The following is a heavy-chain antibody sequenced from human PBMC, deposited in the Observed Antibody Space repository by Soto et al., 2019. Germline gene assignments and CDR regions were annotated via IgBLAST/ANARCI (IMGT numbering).Heavy chain of an antibody. V-gene: IGHV3-53*02. D-gene: IGHD2-8*01. J-gene: IGHJ5*02. CDR3: ARERDGHNPNWFDL. CDR1: GFTVSSNY. CDR2: IYSGGST. Sequence: VQVVETGGGLIQPGGSLRLSCAVSGFTVSSNYMSWVRQPPGKGPEWVSDIYSGGSTYYADSVKGRFTISRDNSKNTLYLQMTSLRAEDTAVYYCARERDGHNPNWFDLWGQGTLVTVSS.